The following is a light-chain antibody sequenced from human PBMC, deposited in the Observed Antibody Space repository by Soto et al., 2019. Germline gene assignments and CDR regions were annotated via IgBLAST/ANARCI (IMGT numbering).Light chain of an antibody. J-gene: IGLJ3*02. CDR1: SGDIGGYNS. V-gene: IGLV2-14*01. CDR2: EVV. CDR3: SSFTSSSTWV. Sequence: QSALTQPASVSGSPGQSITISCTGTSGDIGGYNSVSWYQQHPGKAPKLLIYEVVKRPSGVSNRFSGSKSGNTASLTISGLKADDEADYYCSSFTSSSTWVFGGGTKLTVL.